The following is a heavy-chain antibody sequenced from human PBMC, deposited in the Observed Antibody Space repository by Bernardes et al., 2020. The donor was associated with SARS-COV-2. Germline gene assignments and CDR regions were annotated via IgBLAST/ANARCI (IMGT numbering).Heavy chain of an antibody. D-gene: IGHD3-22*01. J-gene: IGHJ4*02. CDR1: GFTVADNY. CDR3: ARGVKYYYDTSGYDY. V-gene: IGHV3-53*01. Sequence: GGSLRLSCAASGFTVADNYMTWVRQAPGKGLEWVSVIYKSGKTYYADDVKGRFSVSRDTSKNILFLQMNSLGADDTAVYYCARGVKYYYDTSGYDYWGQGTLVTVS. CDR2: IYKSGKT.